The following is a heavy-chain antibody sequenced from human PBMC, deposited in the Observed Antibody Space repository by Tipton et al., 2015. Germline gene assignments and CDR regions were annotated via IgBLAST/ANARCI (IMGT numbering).Heavy chain of an antibody. V-gene: IGHV3-11*01. D-gene: IGHD4-23*01. Sequence: SLRLSCAASGFTFSDYDMNWIRQAPGNGLEWVSYIRRSGNTIYYADSVKGRFIISRDNARNSLYLQMNSLRAEDTAVYFCARDYGGPRGYFDYWGQGTLVTVSA. J-gene: IGHJ4*02. CDR1: GFTFSDYD. CDR2: IRRSGNTI. CDR3: ARDYGGPRGYFDY.